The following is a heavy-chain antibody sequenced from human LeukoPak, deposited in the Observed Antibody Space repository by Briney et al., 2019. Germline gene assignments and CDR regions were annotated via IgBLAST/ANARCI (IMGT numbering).Heavy chain of an antibody. D-gene: IGHD6-19*01. CDR3: ARAHPYSSGWYRRTWWSPTGYGMDV. CDR2: MNPNSGNT. Sequence: ASVTVSCKASGYTFTSYDINWVRQATGQGLEWMGWMNPNSGNTGYAQKFQGRVTMTRNTSISTAYMELSSLRSEDTAVYYCARAHPYSSGWYRRTWWSPTGYGMDVWGQGTTVTVSS. V-gene: IGHV1-8*01. CDR1: GYTFTSYD. J-gene: IGHJ6*02.